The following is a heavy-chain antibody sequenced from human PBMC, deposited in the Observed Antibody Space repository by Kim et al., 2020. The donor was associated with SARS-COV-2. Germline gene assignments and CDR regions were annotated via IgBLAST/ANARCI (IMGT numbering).Heavy chain of an antibody. J-gene: IGHJ4*02. CDR2: ISGSGGST. V-gene: IGHV3-23*01. CDR3: AKDTGGWSSWYLHYYFDY. Sequence: GGSLRLSCAASGFTFSSYAMSWVRQAPGKGLEWVSAISGSGGSTYYADSVKGRFTISRDNSKNTLYLQMNSLRAEDTAVYYCAKDTGGWSSWYLHYYFDYWGQGTLVTVSS. D-gene: IGHD6-13*01. CDR1: GFTFSSYA.